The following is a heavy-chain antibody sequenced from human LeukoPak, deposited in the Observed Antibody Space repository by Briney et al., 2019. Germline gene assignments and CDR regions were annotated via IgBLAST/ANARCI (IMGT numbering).Heavy chain of an antibody. CDR1: GGSISSYY. CDR3: ARHFNEQLGAFDY. Sequence: SETLSLTCTVSGGSISSYYWSWIRQPPGKGLEWIGYIYYSGSTNYNPSLKSRVAISVDTSKNQFSLKLSSVTAADTAVYYCARHFNEQLGAFDYWGQGTLVTVSS. CDR2: IYYSGST. J-gene: IGHJ4*02. V-gene: IGHV4-59*08. D-gene: IGHD6-13*01.